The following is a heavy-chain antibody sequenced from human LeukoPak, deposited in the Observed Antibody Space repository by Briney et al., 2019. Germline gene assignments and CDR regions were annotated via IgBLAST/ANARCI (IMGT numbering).Heavy chain of an antibody. J-gene: IGHJ4*02. V-gene: IGHV1-2*02. Sequence: ASVKVSCKASGYTFTGYYMHWVRQAPGQGLEWMGWINPNSGGTNYAQKFQGRITMTRDTSISTAYMELSRLRSDDTAVYYCARGRVLRYFDWLFQTLGYWGQGTLVTVSS. CDR1: GYTFTGYY. CDR2: INPNSGGT. D-gene: IGHD3-9*01. CDR3: ARGRVLRYFDWLFQTLGY.